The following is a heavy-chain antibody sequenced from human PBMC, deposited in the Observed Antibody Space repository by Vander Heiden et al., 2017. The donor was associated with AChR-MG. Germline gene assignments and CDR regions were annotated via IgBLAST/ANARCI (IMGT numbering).Heavy chain of an antibody. V-gene: IGHV4-4*07. Sequence: QVQLQESGPGLVKPSETLSLTCTVSGGSISSYYWSWIRQPAGKGLEWIGRIYTSGSTNYNPSLKSRVTMSVDTSKNQFSLKLSSVTAADTAVYYCARDPSYGDYEADAFDIWGQGTMVTVSS. D-gene: IGHD4-17*01. CDR1: GGSISSYY. CDR3: ARDPSYGDYEADAFDI. J-gene: IGHJ3*02. CDR2: IYTSGST.